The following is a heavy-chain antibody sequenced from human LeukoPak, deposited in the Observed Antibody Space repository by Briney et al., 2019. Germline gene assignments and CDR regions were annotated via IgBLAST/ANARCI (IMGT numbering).Heavy chain of an antibody. CDR1: GDSISSGSLY. J-gene: IGHJ6*02. CDR3: ARDKQWLIQDYHYGMDV. Sequence: SRTLSLTCTVSGDSISSGSLYWSWIRQPAGKGLEWIGRVHSSGTTNYNPALKSRVTISLDTSKNQFSLKMSSVTAADTAVYYCARDKQWLIQDYHYGMDVWGQGTTVTVSS. D-gene: IGHD6-19*01. CDR2: VHSSGTT. V-gene: IGHV4-61*02.